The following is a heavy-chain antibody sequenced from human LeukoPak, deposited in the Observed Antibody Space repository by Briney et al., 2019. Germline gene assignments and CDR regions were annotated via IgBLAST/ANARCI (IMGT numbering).Heavy chain of an antibody. CDR1: GGTFSSYA. CDR3: ARDGVLYWYFDL. Sequence: GASVKVSCKASGGTFSSYAISWVRQAPGQGLEWMGRIIPILGIANYAQKFQGRVTITADKSTSTAYMELSSLRSEDTAVYYCARDGVLYWYFDLWGRGTLVTVSS. J-gene: IGHJ2*01. D-gene: IGHD2-8*01. V-gene: IGHV1-69*04. CDR2: IIPILGIA.